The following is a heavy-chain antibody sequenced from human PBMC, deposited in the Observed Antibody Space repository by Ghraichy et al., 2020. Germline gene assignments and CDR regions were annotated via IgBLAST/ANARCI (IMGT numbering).Heavy chain of an antibody. J-gene: IGHJ5*02. Sequence: GGSLRLSCAASGFTFNSYWMSWVRQAPGKGLEWVANIKQDGSEKYYVDSVKGRFTISRDNVKKSLYLQMNSLRAEDTAVYYCARAPYCSRTTCYQELRGNLFDPWGQGTLVTVSS. CDR3: ARAPYCSRTTCYQELRGNLFDP. V-gene: IGHV3-7*01. CDR1: GFTFNSYW. CDR2: IKQDGSEK. D-gene: IGHD2-2*01.